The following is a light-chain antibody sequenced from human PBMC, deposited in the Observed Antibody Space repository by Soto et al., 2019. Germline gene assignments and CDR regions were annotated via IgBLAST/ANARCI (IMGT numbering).Light chain of an antibody. CDR3: CSYTGSSTHV. Sequence: QSALTQPASVSGSPGQSITISCTGTDNDIGGYNYVSWYQQHPGKAPKLMIYEVTHRPSGVSSRFFASKSGNTASLTISGLQTEDEADYYCCSYTGSSTHVFGTGTKLTVL. J-gene: IGLJ1*01. CDR1: DNDIGGYNY. CDR2: EVT. V-gene: IGLV2-14*01.